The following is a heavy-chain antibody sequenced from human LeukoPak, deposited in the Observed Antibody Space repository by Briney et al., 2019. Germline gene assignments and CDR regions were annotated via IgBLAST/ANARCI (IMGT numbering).Heavy chain of an antibody. CDR3: ARRRYYDSTGYFE. Sequence: SETLSLTCAVSGYYISSSSYYWGWIRQSPGTGLEWIGDIYHSGRTYYNPSLKSRVAISIDTSKNQFSLRLRSMTAADTAVFYCARRRYYDSTGYFEWGRGTLVTVS. CDR2: IYHSGRT. V-gene: IGHV4-39*01. CDR1: GYYISSSSYY. J-gene: IGHJ1*01. D-gene: IGHD3-22*01.